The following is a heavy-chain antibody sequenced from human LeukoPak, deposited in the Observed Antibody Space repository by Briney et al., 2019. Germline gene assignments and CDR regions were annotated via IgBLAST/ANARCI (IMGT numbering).Heavy chain of an antibody. V-gene: IGHV3-48*04. D-gene: IGHD4-23*01. Sequence: GGSLRLSCAASGFTFSRYSMNWVRQAPGKGLEWVSYISSSSSTIYYADSVKGRFTISRDNAKNSLYLQMNSLRAEDTAVYYCARELKMNLGKYYYYGMDVWGQGTTVTVSS. CDR1: GFTFSRYS. CDR2: ISSSSSTI. CDR3: ARELKMNLGKYYYYGMDV. J-gene: IGHJ6*02.